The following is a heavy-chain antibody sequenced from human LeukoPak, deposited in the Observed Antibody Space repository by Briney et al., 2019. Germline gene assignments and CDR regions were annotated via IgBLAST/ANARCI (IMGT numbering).Heavy chain of an antibody. Sequence: PGGSLRLSCAASGFTFSSYSMNWVRQAPGKGLEWVSYISSTSNTIYYADSVKGRFTISRDNAKNSLYLQMNSLRAEDTAVYYCSRFSSVAAQYWGQGTLVTVSS. CDR1: GFTFSSYS. CDR3: SRFSSVAAQY. CDR2: ISSTSNTI. J-gene: IGHJ4*02. D-gene: IGHD6-6*01. V-gene: IGHV3-48*01.